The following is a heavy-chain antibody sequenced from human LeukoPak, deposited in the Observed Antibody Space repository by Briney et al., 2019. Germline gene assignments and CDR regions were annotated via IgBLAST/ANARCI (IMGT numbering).Heavy chain of an antibody. CDR1: AFRFTFSY. V-gene: IGHV1-2*07. D-gene: IGHD6-19*01. CDR3: ATMSGTSIAVSDHDYCMYV. J-gene: IGHJ6*03. CDR2: INPNSGDT. Sequence: GASVKVSCKCAAFRFTFSYKNLIRQAPGQGLEWMGWINPNSGDTNSAHKFQDRVTINRDTSINTAYMELRRLTSDDTAVYFCATMSGTSIAVSDHDYCMYVWGEGTTVTVSS.